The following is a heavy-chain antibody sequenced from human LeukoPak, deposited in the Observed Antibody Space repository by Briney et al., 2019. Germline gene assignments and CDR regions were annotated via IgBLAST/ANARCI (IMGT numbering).Heavy chain of an antibody. CDR1: GFTFSSYW. Sequence: GGSLRLSCAASGFTFSSYWMHWVRQAPGKGLVWVSYINSDGSSTTYADSVKGRFTISRDNPRNTLYLQMSSLRADDTAVYYCAREGVATADYWGQGTLATVSS. CDR2: INSDGSST. CDR3: AREGVATADY. J-gene: IGHJ4*02. D-gene: IGHD3-3*01. V-gene: IGHV3-74*01.